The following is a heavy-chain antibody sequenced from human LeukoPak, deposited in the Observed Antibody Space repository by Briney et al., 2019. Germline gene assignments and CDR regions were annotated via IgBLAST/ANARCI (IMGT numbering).Heavy chain of an antibody. CDR3: ARDNVVDATSGIDY. D-gene: IGHD2-15*01. J-gene: IGHJ4*02. CDR2: VSYSGST. V-gene: IGHV4-39*07. CDR1: PGSISSDSYY. Sequence: PSETLSLTCTVAPGSISSDSYYWAWIRQPPGKGLDWIGSVSYSGSTYLNPSLKSRVTISLDTSKQQFSLKVASMTAADTAVYLCARDNVVDATSGIDYWGRGTLVSVPS.